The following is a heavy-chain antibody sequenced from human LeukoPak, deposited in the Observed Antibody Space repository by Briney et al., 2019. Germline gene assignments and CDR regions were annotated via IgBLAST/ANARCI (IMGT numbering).Heavy chain of an antibody. CDR1: GFTFSNYW. CDR3: ARGLYGSGSYDY. CDR2: IYYSGST. V-gene: IGHV4-4*02. D-gene: IGHD3-10*01. J-gene: IGHJ4*02. Sequence: GSLRLSCAASGFTFSNYWMSWVRQAPGKGLEWIGSIYYSGSTYYNPSLKSRVTISVDTSKNQFSLKLSSVTAADTAVYYCARGLYGSGSYDYWGQGTLVTVSS.